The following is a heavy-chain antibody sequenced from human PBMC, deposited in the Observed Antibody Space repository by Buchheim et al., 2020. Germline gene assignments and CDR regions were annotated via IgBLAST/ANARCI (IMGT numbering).Heavy chain of an antibody. V-gene: IGHV3-30*04. CDR2: ISYDGSNK. Sequence: QVQLVESGGGVVQPGRSLRLSCAASGFTFSSYAMHWVRQAPGKGLEWVAVISYDGSNKYYADSVKGRFTIYRDNSKNTLYLQMNSLRAEDTAVYYCARNYYDSSGYYYINWFDPWGQGT. D-gene: IGHD3-22*01. J-gene: IGHJ5*02. CDR1: GFTFSSYA. CDR3: ARNYYDSSGYYYINWFDP.